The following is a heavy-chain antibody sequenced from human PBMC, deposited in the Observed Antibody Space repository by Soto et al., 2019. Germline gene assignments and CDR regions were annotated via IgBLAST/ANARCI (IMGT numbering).Heavy chain of an antibody. Sequence: GGSPKLSCSAPGFPFRSYSMNWVRQAPGEGLEWVSSISSSSSYIYYADSVKGRFTISRDNAKNSLYLQMNSLRAEDTAVYYCASTRTLAYYDFWSGPNWFDPWGQGTLVTISS. D-gene: IGHD3-3*01. V-gene: IGHV3-21*01. CDR2: ISSSSSYI. CDR3: ASTRTLAYYDFWSGPNWFDP. CDR1: GFPFRSYS. J-gene: IGHJ5*02.